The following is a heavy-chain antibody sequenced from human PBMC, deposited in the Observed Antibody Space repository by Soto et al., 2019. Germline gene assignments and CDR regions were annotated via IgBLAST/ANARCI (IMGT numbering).Heavy chain of an antibody. V-gene: IGHV3-48*02. D-gene: IGHD1-1*01. CDR1: GGTFSSYA. CDR3: ARDDSRNDGAFDI. J-gene: IGHJ3*02. CDR2: ISSSSSTI. Sequence: VQLVQSGAEVKKPGSSVKVSCKASGGTFSSYAISWVRQAPGQGLEWVSYISSSSSTIYYADSVKGRFTISRDNAKNSLYLQMNSLRDEDTAVYYCARDDSRNDGAFDIWGQGTMVTVSS.